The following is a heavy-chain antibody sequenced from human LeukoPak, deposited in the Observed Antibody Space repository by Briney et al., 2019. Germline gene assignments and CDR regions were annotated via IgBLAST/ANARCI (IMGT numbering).Heavy chain of an antibody. J-gene: IGHJ4*02. CDR2: ISWNRCSI. D-gene: IGHD3-10*01. V-gene: IGHV3-9*01. CDR1: GFTFDDYA. CDR3: PKVAGRYYNGSPIDY. Sequence: TGGSLRLSCAASGFTFDDYAMHWVREATGEGLEGVSDISWNRCSIVYADSVKGRFTISRDNAKNALYLQMNSLRAEDSALYSCPKVAGRYYNGSPIDYWGQGTLVTVSS.